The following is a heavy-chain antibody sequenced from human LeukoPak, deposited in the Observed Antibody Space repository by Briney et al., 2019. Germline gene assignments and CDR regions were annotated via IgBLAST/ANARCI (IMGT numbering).Heavy chain of an antibody. CDR1: GGSFSGYY. CDR3: ARVGVWSVHDAFDI. D-gene: IGHD3-3*01. CDR2: INHSGST. Sequence: SETLSLTCAVYGGSFSGYYWSWIRQPPGKGLEWIGEINHSGSTNYNPSLKSRVTISVDTSKNQFSLKLSSVTAANTAVYYRARVGVWSVHDAFDIWGQGTMVTVSS. J-gene: IGHJ3*02. V-gene: IGHV4-34*01.